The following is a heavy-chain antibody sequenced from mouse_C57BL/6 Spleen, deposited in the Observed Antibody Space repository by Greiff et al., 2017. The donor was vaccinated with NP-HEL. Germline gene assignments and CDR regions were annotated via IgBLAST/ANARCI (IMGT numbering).Heavy chain of an antibody. CDR2: ISYDGSN. Sequence: VQLKQSGPGLVKPSQSLSLTCSVTGYSITSGYYWNWIRQFPGNKLEWMGYISYDGSNNYNPSLKNRISITRDTSKNQFFLKLNSVTTEDTATYYCASERRAITTVENYFDYWGQGTTLTVSS. CDR3: ASERRAITTVENYFDY. J-gene: IGHJ2*01. D-gene: IGHD1-1*01. CDR1: GYSITSGYY. V-gene: IGHV3-6*01.